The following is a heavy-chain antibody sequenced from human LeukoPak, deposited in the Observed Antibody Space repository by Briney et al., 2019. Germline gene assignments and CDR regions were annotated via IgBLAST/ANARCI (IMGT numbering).Heavy chain of an antibody. CDR1: GGSISSSSAY. J-gene: IGHJ4*02. CDR2: IYYRKNT. Sequence: SETLSLTCTVSGGSISSSSAYWGWIRQPPGKGLEWIGSIYYRKNTYCNPSLKSRVTISADTSKNQFSLTLGSVSATDTAVYYCASPRGFSYGYFDYWGQGTLVTVSS. V-gene: IGHV4-39*01. CDR3: ASPRGFSYGYFDY. D-gene: IGHD5-18*01.